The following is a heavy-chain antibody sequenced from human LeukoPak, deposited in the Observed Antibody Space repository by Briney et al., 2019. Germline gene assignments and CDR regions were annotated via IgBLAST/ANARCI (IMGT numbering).Heavy chain of an antibody. D-gene: IGHD3-10*01. J-gene: IGHJ3*02. CDR2: IYYSGST. CDR3: ARDGVRGAFDI. CDR1: GGSISSYY. V-gene: IGHV4-59*01. Sequence: SETLSLTCTVSGGSISSYYWSWIRQPPGKGLEWIGYIYYSGSTNYNPSLKSRVTISVDTSKNQFSLRLSSVTAADTAVYYCARDGVRGAFDIWGQGTMVTVSS.